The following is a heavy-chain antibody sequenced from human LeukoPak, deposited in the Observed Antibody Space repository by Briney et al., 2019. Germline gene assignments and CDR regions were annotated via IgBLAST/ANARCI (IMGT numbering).Heavy chain of an antibody. CDR3: ARDAETTVTHDVVDAFDI. CDR1: GYTFTGYY. V-gene: IGHV1-2*02. Sequence: ASVKVSCKASGYTFTGYYMQWVRQAPGQGLEWMGWINPNSGGTNYAQKFQGRVTMTRDTSISTAYMELSRLRSDDTAVYYCARDAETTVTHDVVDAFDIWGQGTMVTVSS. D-gene: IGHD4-17*01. CDR2: INPNSGGT. J-gene: IGHJ3*02.